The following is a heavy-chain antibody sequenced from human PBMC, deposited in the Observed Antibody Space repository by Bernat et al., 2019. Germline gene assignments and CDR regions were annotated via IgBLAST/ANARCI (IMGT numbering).Heavy chain of an antibody. CDR1: GFTFSSYW. CDR3: ARDLVGARYLVY. D-gene: IGHD2-8*02. V-gene: IGHV3-74*01. Sequence: VQLVESGGGVVQPGRSLRLSCTASGFTFSSYWMHWVRQAPGKGLVWVSRISSDGSDTDYADSVKGRFTISRDNAENTLYLQMNSLRAEDTAVYYCARDLVGARYLVYWGQGTLVTVSS. CDR2: ISSDGSDT. J-gene: IGHJ4*02.